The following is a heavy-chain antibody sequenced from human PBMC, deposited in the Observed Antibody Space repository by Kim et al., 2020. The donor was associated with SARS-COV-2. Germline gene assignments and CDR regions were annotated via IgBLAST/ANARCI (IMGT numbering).Heavy chain of an antibody. CDR2: IIPIFGTA. J-gene: IGHJ6*02. CDR3: ARDRGRYCSGGSCYHNYYYGMDV. D-gene: IGHD2-15*01. CDR1: GGTFSSYA. Sequence: SVKVSCKASGGTFSSYAISWVRQAPGQGLEWMGGIIPIFGTANYAQKFQGRVTITADESTSTAYMELSSLRSEDTAVYYCARDRGRYCSGGSCYHNYYYGMDVWGQGTTVTVSS. V-gene: IGHV1-69*13.